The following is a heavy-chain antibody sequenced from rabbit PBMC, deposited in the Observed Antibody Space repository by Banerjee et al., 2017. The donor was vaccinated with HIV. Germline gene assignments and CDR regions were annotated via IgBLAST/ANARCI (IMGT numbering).Heavy chain of an antibody. D-gene: IGHD1-1*01. Sequence: QQQLEESGGGLVKPGGTLTLTCKASGIDFSNYYYICWVRQAPGKGLELIACIYTSGVSTWYTSWAKGRFTISKTSSTTVTLQMTSLTAADTATYFCARGGGGSSGLSLWGPGTLVTVS. CDR1: GIDFSNYYY. CDR2: IYTSGVST. V-gene: IGHV1S43*01. J-gene: IGHJ4*01. CDR3: ARGGGGSSGLSL.